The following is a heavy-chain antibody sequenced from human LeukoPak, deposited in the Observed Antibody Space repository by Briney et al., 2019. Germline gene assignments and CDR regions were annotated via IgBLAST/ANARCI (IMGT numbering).Heavy chain of an antibody. CDR3: ATDLTMIVVGPFAFDI. CDR1: GGTFSSYA. CDR2: IIPIFGTA. V-gene: IGHV1-69*06. J-gene: IGHJ3*02. D-gene: IGHD3-22*01. Sequence: SVKVSCKASGGTFSSYAISWVRQAPGQGLEWMGGIIPIFGTANYAQKFQGRVTMTEDTSTDTAYMELSSLRSEDTAVYYCATDLTMIVVGPFAFDIWGQGTMVTVSS.